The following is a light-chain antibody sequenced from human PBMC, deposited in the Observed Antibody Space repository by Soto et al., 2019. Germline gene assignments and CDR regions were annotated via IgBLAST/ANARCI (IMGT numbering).Light chain of an antibody. V-gene: IGKV1-39*01. Sequence: DIQMTQSPSSLSASVGDRVTISCRASQSITRDLNWYQQRPGKVPKVLIYEATNLQSGVPSRFSGSGSGTDFTLTISSLQPEDFASYYCQQSYTTPWTFGQGTKVEIK. CDR1: QSITRD. CDR2: EAT. J-gene: IGKJ1*01. CDR3: QQSYTTPWT.